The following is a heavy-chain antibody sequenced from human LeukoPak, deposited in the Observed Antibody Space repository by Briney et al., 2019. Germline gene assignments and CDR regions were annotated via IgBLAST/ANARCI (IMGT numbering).Heavy chain of an antibody. V-gene: IGHV4-4*07. J-gene: IGHJ5*02. CDR1: GGSIRSYS. D-gene: IGHD2-2*01. CDR3: ARDYAPLGDWFDP. CDR2: IYTSGSN. Sequence: SETLSLTCTVSGGSIRSYSWSWIRQPAGKGLEWIGRIYTSGSNNYNPSPKSRVTISVEKSKNQLSLKLRSVTAADTAVYFCARDYAPLGDWFDPWGQGTLVTVSS.